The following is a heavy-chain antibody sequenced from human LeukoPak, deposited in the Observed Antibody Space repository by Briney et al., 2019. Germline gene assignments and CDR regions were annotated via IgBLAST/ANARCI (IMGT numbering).Heavy chain of an antibody. V-gene: IGHV3-7*01. Sequence: PGGSLRLSCAASRFTFSTYWMSWVRQAPGKGLEWVANIKQDGSETYVDSVKGRFTISRDNAKNSLYLQMNSLRGEDTAVYCCARLEPAWGYFEYWGQGTLVTVSS. D-gene: IGHD2-2*01. CDR2: IKQDGSET. CDR3: ARLEPAWGYFEY. CDR1: RFTFSTYW. J-gene: IGHJ4*02.